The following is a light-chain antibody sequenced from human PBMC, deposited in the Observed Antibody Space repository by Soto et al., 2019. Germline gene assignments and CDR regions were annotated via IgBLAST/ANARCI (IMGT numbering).Light chain of an antibody. V-gene: IGKV1-5*03. CDR2: KAS. CDR1: QSVSNY. J-gene: IGKJ1*01. CDR3: QQYNTYSPTWT. Sequence: DIQMTQSPSTLSASIGDRVSITCRASQSVSNYLAWYQHKPGKAPKLLIYKASTLESGVPSRFSGSGSETEFTLTISSLQPDDFATYYCQQYNTYSPTWTFGQGTKVEI.